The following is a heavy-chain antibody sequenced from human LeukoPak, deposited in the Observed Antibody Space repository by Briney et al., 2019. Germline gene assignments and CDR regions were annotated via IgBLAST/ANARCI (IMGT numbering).Heavy chain of an antibody. CDR3: AKGGLGTGFDY. Sequence: GGSLRLSCAVSGFTFSSYEMNWVRQAPGKGLEWVSHISIGGDTIYYADSVKGRFTISRDNSKNTLYLQMNSLRAEDTAVYYCAKGGLGTGFDYWGQGTLVTVSS. CDR2: ISIGGDTI. J-gene: IGHJ4*02. D-gene: IGHD3/OR15-3a*01. CDR1: GFTFSSYE. V-gene: IGHV3-48*03.